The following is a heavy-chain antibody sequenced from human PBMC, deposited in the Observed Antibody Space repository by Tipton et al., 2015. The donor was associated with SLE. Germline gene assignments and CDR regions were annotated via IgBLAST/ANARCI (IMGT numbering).Heavy chain of an antibody. CDR3: ARGWTKGSESLAEYFQN. D-gene: IGHD1-26*01. J-gene: IGHJ1*01. V-gene: IGHV4-59*01. Sequence: TLSLTCTVSGGSISSYYWSWIRQPPGKGLEWIGYIYYSGSTNYNPSLKSRVTISVDTSKNQFSLNLSSVTAADTAVYYCARGWTKGSESLAEYFQNWGQGTLVTVSS. CDR2: IYYSGST. CDR1: GGSISSYY.